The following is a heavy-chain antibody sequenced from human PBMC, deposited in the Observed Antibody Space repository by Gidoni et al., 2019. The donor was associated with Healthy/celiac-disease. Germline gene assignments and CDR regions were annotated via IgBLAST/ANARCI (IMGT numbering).Heavy chain of an antibody. CDR2: ISWNSGSI. CDR1: GFTFDDYA. V-gene: IGHV3-9*01. J-gene: IGHJ3*02. CDR3: AKDRGSYYTVGAFDI. D-gene: IGHD1-26*01. Sequence: EVQLVESGGGLVQPGRSLRLSCAASGFTFDDYAMHWVRQAPGKGLEWVSGISWNSGSIGYADSVKGRFTISRDNAKNSLYLQMNSLRAEDTALYYCAKDRGSYYTVGAFDIWGQGTMVTVSS.